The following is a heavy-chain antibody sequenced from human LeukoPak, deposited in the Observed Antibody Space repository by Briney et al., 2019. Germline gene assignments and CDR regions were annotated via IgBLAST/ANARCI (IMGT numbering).Heavy chain of an antibody. CDR2: VSYDGRNK. V-gene: IGHV3-30*18. Sequence: PGGSLRLSCAASGFTFSSSGMHWVRQAPGKGLEWVAVVSYDGRNKYYADSVKGRFTISRDNSKNTLYMQMNSLRAEDTAVYYCAKDTGALVTHFDYWGQGTLVTVSS. D-gene: IGHD5-18*01. J-gene: IGHJ4*02. CDR1: GFTFSSSG. CDR3: AKDTGALVTHFDY.